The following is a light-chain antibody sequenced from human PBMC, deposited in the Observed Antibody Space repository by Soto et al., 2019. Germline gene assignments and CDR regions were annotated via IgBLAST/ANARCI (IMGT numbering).Light chain of an antibody. CDR3: CSCAGCSTFE. V-gene: IGLV2-11*01. CDR1: SSDVGVYNY. J-gene: IGLJ2*01. CDR2: DVS. Sequence: VLTQPRSVSGSPGQSVTISCTGISSDVGVYNYVSWYQQHPGKVPKLMIFDVSKRPSGVPDRFSGSNAGKTASLPISGLKDAEEANYYCCSCAGCSTFEFGGGTQLTVL.